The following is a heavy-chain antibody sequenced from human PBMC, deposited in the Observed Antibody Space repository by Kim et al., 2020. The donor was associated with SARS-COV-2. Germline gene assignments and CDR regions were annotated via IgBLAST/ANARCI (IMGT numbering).Heavy chain of an antibody. J-gene: IGHJ5*02. CDR2: INTNTGNP. CDR3: AREGLGDGSVWFDP. Sequence: ASVKVSCKASGYTFTSYAMNWVRQAPGQGLEWMGWINTNTGNPTYAQGFTGRFVFSLDTSVSTAYLQISSLKAEDTAVYYCAREGLGDGSVWFDPWGQGTLVTVSS. V-gene: IGHV7-4-1*02. D-gene: IGHD7-27*01. CDR1: GYTFTSYA.